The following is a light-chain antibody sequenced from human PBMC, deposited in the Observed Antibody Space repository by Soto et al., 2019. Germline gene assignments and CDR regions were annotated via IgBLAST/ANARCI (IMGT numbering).Light chain of an antibody. CDR2: EVN. V-gene: IGLV2-8*01. CDR3: SSYADNNRFYV. J-gene: IGLJ1*01. Sequence: QSALTQPTSAAGSPGQSVTISCTGTSSDVGGYNYVSWYQQRPGKAPKLMIYEVNKRPSGVPDRFSGSKSGNTASLTVSGLQAEDEADYFCSSYADNNRFYVFGSGTKLTVL. CDR1: SSDVGGYNY.